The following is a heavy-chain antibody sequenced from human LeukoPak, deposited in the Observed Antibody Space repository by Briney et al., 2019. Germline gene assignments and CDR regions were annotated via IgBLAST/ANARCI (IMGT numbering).Heavy chain of an antibody. D-gene: IGHD2-15*01. J-gene: IGHJ4*02. CDR2: ISNNGGYT. CDR3: AKQLGYCSDGSCYFPY. Sequence: GGSLRLSCAVSGFIFSSFAMSWVRQAPGKGLEWVSAISNNGGYTYYADSVQGRFTISRDNSKITLCLQMNSLRAEDTAVYYCAKQLGYCSDGSCYFPYWGQGTLVTVSS. CDR1: GFIFSSFA. V-gene: IGHV3-23*01.